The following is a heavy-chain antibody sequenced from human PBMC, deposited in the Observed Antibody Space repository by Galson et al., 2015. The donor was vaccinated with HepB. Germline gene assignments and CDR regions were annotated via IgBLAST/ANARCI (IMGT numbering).Heavy chain of an antibody. CDR2: IIPIVDTA. CDR3: AREWRGVETAMDLDF. J-gene: IGHJ4*02. D-gene: IGHD5-18*01. Sequence: SVKVSCKASGGTFSNYAIAWVRQAPGQGLEWMGVIIPIVDTAHYSQKFEGRVTITADKSTNTASMELRSLRSEDTAVYYCAREWRGVETAMDLDFWGQGTQVTVSS. CDR1: GGTFSNYA. V-gene: IGHV1-69*06.